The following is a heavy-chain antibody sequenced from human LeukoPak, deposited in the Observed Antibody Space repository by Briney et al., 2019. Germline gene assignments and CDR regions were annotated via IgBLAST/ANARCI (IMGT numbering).Heavy chain of an antibody. V-gene: IGHV4-39*01. CDR2: IYYSGST. Sequence: SETLSLACTVSGGSISSSSYYWGWIRQPPGKGLEWIGSIYYSGSTYYNPSLKSRVTISVDTSKNQFSLKLSSVTAADTAVYYCARLPLSDDYDILTGYPTPYGMDVWGQGTTVTASS. J-gene: IGHJ6*02. D-gene: IGHD3-9*01. CDR3: ARLPLSDDYDILTGYPTPYGMDV. CDR1: GGSISSSSYY.